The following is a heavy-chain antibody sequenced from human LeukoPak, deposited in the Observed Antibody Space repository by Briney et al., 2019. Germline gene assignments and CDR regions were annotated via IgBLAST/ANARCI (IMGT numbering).Heavy chain of an antibody. J-gene: IGHJ4*02. CDR2: ISSSSSYI. CDR3: ARDSVVVGKSTAMVDFDY. Sequence: GGSLRLSCAASGFTFSSYSMNWVRQAPGKGLEWVSSISSSSSYIYYADSVKGRFTISRDNAKNSLYLQMNSLRAEDTAVYYCARDSVVVGKSTAMVDFDYWGQGTLVTVSS. CDR1: GFTFSSYS. V-gene: IGHV3-21*01. D-gene: IGHD5-18*01.